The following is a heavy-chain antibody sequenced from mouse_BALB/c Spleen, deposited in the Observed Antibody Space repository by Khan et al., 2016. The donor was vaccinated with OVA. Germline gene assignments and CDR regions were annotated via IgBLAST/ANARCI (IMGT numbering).Heavy chain of an antibody. CDR3: ARLAYYYNSEGFAY. D-gene: IGHD1-1*01. V-gene: IGHV5-6*01. J-gene: IGHJ3*01. Sequence: EVQLQQPGGDLVKPGGSLKLSCAASGFTFSTYRMSWVRQTPDKRLEWVATISIGGTYTYYPDSVKGRFTISRDNAKNTLYLQLSSLKSEDTAIYYCARLAYYYNSEGFAYWGPGTLVTVSA. CDR2: ISIGGTYT. CDR1: GFTFSTYR.